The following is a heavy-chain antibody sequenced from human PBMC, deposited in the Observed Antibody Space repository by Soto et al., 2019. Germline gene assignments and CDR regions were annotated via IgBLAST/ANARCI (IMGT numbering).Heavy chain of an antibody. CDR3: ARGNIAAALVY. CDR2: INHSGRT. J-gene: IGHJ4*02. D-gene: IGHD6-13*01. V-gene: IGHV4-34*01. Sequence: QVQLQQWGAGLLKPSETLSLTCAVYGGSISGHYWNWIRQPPGKGLEWIGEINHSGRTNYNPSPKSRVTSSVDTSKNQFSLYLGSVTAADTAVYFCARGNIAAALVYWGQGTLVTVSS. CDR1: GGSISGHY.